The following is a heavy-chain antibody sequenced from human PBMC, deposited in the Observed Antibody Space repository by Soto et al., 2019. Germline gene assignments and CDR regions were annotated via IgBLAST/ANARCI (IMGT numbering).Heavy chain of an antibody. Sequence: SETLSLTCTVSGGSISSSSYYWGWIRQPPGKGLEWIGSIYYSGSTYYKPSLKSRVTISVDTSKNQFSLKLSSVTAADTDVNNCSRQNRVLRYFDWLLHFDYWGQGTLVTVSS. D-gene: IGHD3-9*01. CDR2: IYYSGST. V-gene: IGHV4-39*01. J-gene: IGHJ4*02. CDR3: SRQNRVLRYFDWLLHFDY. CDR1: GGSISSSSYY.